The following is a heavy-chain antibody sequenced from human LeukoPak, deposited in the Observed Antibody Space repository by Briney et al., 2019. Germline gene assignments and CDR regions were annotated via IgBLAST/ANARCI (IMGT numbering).Heavy chain of an antibody. CDR1: GFTFSNYAM. Sequence: GSLRLSCAASGFTFSNYAMSWVRQPPGKGLEWLGEVYHSGSTIYNPSLESRITISIDSSKNQFSLKLTSVTAADTAVYYCVRVAVEMATIKGLDIWGRGTMVTVSS. CDR2: VYHSGST. V-gene: IGHV4-4*02. J-gene: IGHJ3*02. CDR3: VRVAVEMATIKGLDI. D-gene: IGHD5-24*01.